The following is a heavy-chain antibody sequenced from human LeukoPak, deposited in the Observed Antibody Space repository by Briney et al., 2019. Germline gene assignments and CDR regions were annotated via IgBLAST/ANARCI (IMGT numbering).Heavy chain of an antibody. CDR3: ARGGGELNPFDY. V-gene: IGHV1-18*01. Sequence: ASVKVSCKASGYSFTSYGITWVRQAPGQGLEWMGWISPYNENTNYAQKLQGRVTMTTDTSTSTAYMELRSLRSDDTALYYCARGGGELNPFDYWGQGTLVTVSS. J-gene: IGHJ4*02. CDR1: GYSFTSYG. D-gene: IGHD1-26*01. CDR2: ISPYNENT.